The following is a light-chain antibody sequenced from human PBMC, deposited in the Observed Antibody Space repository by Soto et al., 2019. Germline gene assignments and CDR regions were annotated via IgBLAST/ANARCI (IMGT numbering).Light chain of an antibody. J-gene: IGLJ1*01. CDR1: SSDVGGYNY. Sequence: QSVLTQAPSASGFPGQSVTISCTGTSSDVGGYNYVSWYQQRPGKAPKLMIYEVRERPSGVPDRFSGSKSGNTASLTVSGLQAEDEADYYCSSFAGGNNYVFGTGTKVTVL. V-gene: IGLV2-8*01. CDR2: EVR. CDR3: SSFAGGNNYV.